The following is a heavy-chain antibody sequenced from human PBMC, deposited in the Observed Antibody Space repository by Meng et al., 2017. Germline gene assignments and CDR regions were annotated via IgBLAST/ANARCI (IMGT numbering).Heavy chain of an antibody. V-gene: IGHV1-69*01. CDR2: IIPIFGTA. J-gene: IGHJ2*01. CDR3: ARHYYYDSSGYYSTWYFDL. CDR1: GGTFSSYA. Sequence: QVQLVESGAEVKKPGSSVKVSCKASGGTFSSYAISWVRQAPGQGLKWMGGIIPIFGTANYAQKFQGRVTITADESTSTAYMELSSLRSEDTAVYYCARHYYYDSSGYYSTWYFDLWGRGTLVTVSS. D-gene: IGHD3-22*01.